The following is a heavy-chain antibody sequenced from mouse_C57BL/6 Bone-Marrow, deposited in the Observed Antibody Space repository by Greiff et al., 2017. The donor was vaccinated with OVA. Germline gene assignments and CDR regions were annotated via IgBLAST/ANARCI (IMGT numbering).Heavy chain of an antibody. D-gene: IGHD1-1*01. CDR2: ISSGGDYI. V-gene: IGHV5-9-1*02. CDR3: TRDYYGSSYNYAMDY. CDR1: GFTFSSYA. Sequence: EVMLVESGEGLVKPGGSLKLSCAASGFTFSSYAMSWVRQTPEKRLEWVAYISSGGDYICYADTVKGRFTISRDNARNTLYLQMSSLKSEDTAMYYCTRDYYGSSYNYAMDYWGQGTSVTVSS. J-gene: IGHJ4*01.